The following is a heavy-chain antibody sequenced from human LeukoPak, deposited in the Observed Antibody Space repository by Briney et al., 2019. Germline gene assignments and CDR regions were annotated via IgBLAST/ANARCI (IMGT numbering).Heavy chain of an antibody. Sequence: ASVKVSCKASGYTFTSYGMIWVRQAPGQGLEWMGWISAYNGNTNYAQKLQGRVTMTTDTSTSTAYMELRSLRSDDTAVYYCARVTAALYYFDYWGQGTLVTVSS. CDR1: GYTFTSYG. V-gene: IGHV1-18*01. D-gene: IGHD6-6*01. CDR3: ARVTAALYYFDY. J-gene: IGHJ4*02. CDR2: ISAYNGNT.